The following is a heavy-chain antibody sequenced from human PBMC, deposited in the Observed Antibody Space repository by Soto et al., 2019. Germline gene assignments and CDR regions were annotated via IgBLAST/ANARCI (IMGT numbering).Heavy chain of an antibody. D-gene: IGHD3-3*01. J-gene: IGHJ6*03. CDR3: ARLQTYYDFWSGYYRGDYYYYYMDG. CDR1: GGSISSYY. CDR2: IYYSGST. Sequence: SETLSLTCTVSGGSISSYYWSWIRQPPGKGLEWIGYIYYSGSTNYNPSLKSRVTISVDTSKNQFSLKLSSVTAADTAVYYCARLQTYYDFWSGYYRGDYYYYYMDGWGKGTTVTVSS. V-gene: IGHV4-59*08.